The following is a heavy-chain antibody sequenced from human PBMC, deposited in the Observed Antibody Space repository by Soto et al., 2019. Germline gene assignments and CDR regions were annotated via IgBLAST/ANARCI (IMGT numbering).Heavy chain of an antibody. D-gene: IGHD2-8*01. V-gene: IGHV4-30-4*01. CDR2: IYYSGSS. J-gene: IGHJ4*02. Sequence: PSETLSLTCTVSGGSISSADYFWSWIRQPPGKGLEWIGYIYYSGSSYYNPSLKSRVTISVDRSKNQFSLKLSSVTAADTAVYYCDRRGMPTGLYDWGQGTLVTVSS. CDR3: DRRGMPTGLYD. CDR1: GGSISSADYF.